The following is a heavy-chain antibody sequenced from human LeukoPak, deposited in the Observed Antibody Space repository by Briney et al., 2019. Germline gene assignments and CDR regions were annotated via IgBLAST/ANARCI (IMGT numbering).Heavy chain of an antibody. V-gene: IGHV5-51*01. CDR2: IYPDDSDT. Sequence: GESLKISCKGSGYSFTSYWIGWVRQMPGRGLEWMGIIYPDDSDTRYSPSFQGHVTFSADKSINTAYLQWSSLKASDTAMYYCARELNWNYDYWGQGTLVTVSS. J-gene: IGHJ4*02. D-gene: IGHD1-7*01. CDR1: GYSFTSYW. CDR3: ARELNWNYDY.